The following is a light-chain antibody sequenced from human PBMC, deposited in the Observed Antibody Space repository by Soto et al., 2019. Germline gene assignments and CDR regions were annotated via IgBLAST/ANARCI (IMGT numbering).Light chain of an antibody. CDR3: SSYTSGSTGV. CDR2: EVS. Sequence: QSVLTQPASVSGSPGQSITISCTGTSSDVGAYNYVSWYQQHPGKAPKLMIYEVSNRPSGVSNRFSGFKSGNTASLTISGLQAEDEGDYYCSSYTSGSTGVFGGGTKLTVL. V-gene: IGLV2-14*01. J-gene: IGLJ3*02. CDR1: SSDVGAYNY.